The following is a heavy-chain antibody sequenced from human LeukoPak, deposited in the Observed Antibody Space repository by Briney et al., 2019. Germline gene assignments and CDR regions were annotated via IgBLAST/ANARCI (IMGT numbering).Heavy chain of an antibody. Sequence: PSQTLSLTCSVSGDSISGSTYYWSWFRQPAGKGPEWIGRVFSTGSTNYNPSLNSRVTISVDTSKNQFSLKVNSVTAADTAVYYCARDWGSGLSDPWGQGTLVTVSS. CDR3: ARDWGSGLSDP. J-gene: IGHJ5*02. V-gene: IGHV4-61*02. CDR1: GDSISGSTYY. CDR2: VFSTGST. D-gene: IGHD6-19*01.